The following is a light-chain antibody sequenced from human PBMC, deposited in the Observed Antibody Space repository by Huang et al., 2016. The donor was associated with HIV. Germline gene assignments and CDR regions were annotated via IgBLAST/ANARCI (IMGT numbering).Light chain of an antibody. CDR3: LQSFTFPWT. V-gene: IGKV1-6*01. J-gene: IGKJ1*01. CDR2: GSS. CDR1: QDIRHD. Sequence: AIQMTQSPSSLSASVGDTVTITCRASQDIRHDMAWYHQRPGKVPKLLIYGSSSLHRGDPSRFSGSGYVIDFTLTISCLQPEDFSIYYCLQSFTFPWTFGQGTRVEIK.